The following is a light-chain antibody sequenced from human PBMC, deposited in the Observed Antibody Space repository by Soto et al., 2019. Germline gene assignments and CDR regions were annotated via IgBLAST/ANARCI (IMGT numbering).Light chain of an antibody. CDR2: SAS. J-gene: IGKJ4*01. V-gene: IGKV1-6*01. CDR1: QGVRDD. CDR3: LQESNYPLT. Sequence: IQMTQSASSLSASVGDRVTITCRASQGVRDDVGWYQQKPGKAPKLLIYSASTLQSGVPSRFSGSGSGTDFTLTINGLQPEDFATYYCLQESNYPLTFGGGTKVEIK.